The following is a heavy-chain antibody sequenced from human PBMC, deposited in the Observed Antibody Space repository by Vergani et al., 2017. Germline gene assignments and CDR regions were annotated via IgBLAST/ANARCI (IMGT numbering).Heavy chain of an antibody. V-gene: IGHV3-48*02. CDR2: ISSSSSTI. CDR3: ARGDDILDYYYYYMDV. Sequence: EVQLVESGGGLVQPGGSLRLSCAASGFTFSSYSMNWVRQAPGKGLEWVSYISSSSSTIYYADSVKGRFTISRDNAKNSLYLQMNSLRDEDTAVYCCARGDDILDYYYYYMDVWGKGTTVAGSS. CDR1: GFTFSSYS. J-gene: IGHJ6*03. D-gene: IGHD3-9*01.